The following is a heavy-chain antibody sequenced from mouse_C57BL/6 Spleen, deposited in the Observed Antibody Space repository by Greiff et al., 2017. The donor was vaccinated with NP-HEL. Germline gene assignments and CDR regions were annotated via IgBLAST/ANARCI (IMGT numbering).Heavy chain of an antibody. Sequence: VQLQQSGAELAKPGASVKLSCKASGYTFTSYWMHWVKQRPGQGLEWIGYINPSSGYTKYNQKFKDKATLTADKSSSTAYMQLSSLPYEDSAVYYCAIHYYGSSYDYAMDYWGQGTSVTVSS. V-gene: IGHV1-7*01. CDR2: INPSSGYT. J-gene: IGHJ4*01. CDR3: AIHYYGSSYDYAMDY. CDR1: GYTFTSYW. D-gene: IGHD1-1*01.